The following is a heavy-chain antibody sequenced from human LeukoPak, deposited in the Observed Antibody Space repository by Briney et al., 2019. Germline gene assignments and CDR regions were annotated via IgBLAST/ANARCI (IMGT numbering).Heavy chain of an antibody. J-gene: IGHJ4*02. CDR1: GFTFSSYA. Sequence: GGSLRLSCAASGFTFSSYAMSWVRQAPGKGLEWVSAISGSGGSTYYADSVKGRFTISRDNSKNTLYLQMNSLRADDTAVYYCARELNWNYNVYFDYWGQGTLVTVSS. CDR3: ARELNWNYNVYFDY. CDR2: ISGSGGST. V-gene: IGHV3-23*01. D-gene: IGHD1-7*01.